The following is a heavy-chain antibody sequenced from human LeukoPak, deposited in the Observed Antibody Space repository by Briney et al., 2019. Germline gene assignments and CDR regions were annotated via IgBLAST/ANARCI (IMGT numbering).Heavy chain of an antibody. CDR1: GFTFSSYW. D-gene: IGHD1-26*01. Sequence: PGGSLRLSCAASGFTFSSYWMSWVRQAPGKGLEWVSGISGSDGSTYYADSVKGRFTISRDNSKNTLYLQMISLRAEDTAIYYCAKQKYSGSYSYFDYWGQGTLVTVSS. J-gene: IGHJ4*02. CDR2: ISGSDGST. V-gene: IGHV3-23*01. CDR3: AKQKYSGSYSYFDY.